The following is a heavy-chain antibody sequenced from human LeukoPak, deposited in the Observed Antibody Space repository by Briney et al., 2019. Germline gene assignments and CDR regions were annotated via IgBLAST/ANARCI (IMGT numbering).Heavy chain of an antibody. CDR3: AKKLELQGGAFDI. V-gene: IGHV3-23*01. CDR1: GFTFSSYG. J-gene: IGHJ3*02. Sequence: GGSLRLSCAASGFTFSSYGMSWIRQAPGKGLEWVSAISGSGGSTYYADSVKGRFTISRDNSKNTLYLQMNSLRAEDTAVYYCAKKLELQGGAFDIWGQGTMVTVSS. CDR2: ISGSGGST. D-gene: IGHD1-7*01.